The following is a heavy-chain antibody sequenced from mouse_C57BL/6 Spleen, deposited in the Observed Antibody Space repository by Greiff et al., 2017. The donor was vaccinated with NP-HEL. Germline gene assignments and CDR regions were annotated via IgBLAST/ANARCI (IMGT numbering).Heavy chain of an antibody. V-gene: IGHV1-15*01. CDR2: IDPETGGT. CDR3: YSNYVDY. CDR1: GYTFTDYE. Sequence: QVQLKESGAELVRPGASVTLSCKASGYTFTDYEMHWVKQTPVHGLEWIGAIDPETGGTAYNQKFKGKAILTADKSSSTAYMELRSLTSEDSAVYYCYSNYVDYWGQGTTLTVSS. D-gene: IGHD2-5*01. J-gene: IGHJ2*01.